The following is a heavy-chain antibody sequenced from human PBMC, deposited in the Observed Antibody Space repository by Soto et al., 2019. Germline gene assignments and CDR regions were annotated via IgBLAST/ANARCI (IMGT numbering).Heavy chain of an antibody. J-gene: IGHJ6*03. CDR2: ISSNGGST. Sequence: VQLVESGGGLVQPGGSLRLSCAASGFTFSSYAMHWVRQAPGKGLEYVSAISSNGGSTYYANSVKGRFTISRDNSKNTLYLQMGSLRAEDMAVYYCARVSGYDYYYYYMDVWGKGTTVTVSS. D-gene: IGHD5-12*01. V-gene: IGHV3-64*01. CDR1: GFTFSSYA. CDR3: ARVSGYDYYYYYMDV.